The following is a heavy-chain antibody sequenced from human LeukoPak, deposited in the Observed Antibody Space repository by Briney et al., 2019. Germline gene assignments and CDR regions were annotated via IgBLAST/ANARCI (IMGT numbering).Heavy chain of an antibody. J-gene: IGHJ4*02. CDR1: GFTFSSYW. V-gene: IGHV3-74*01. Sequence: GESLSLTCAASGFTFSSYWMHWVRQAPGKGLVWVSRINADGSSTSYADSVKGRFTISRDNAKNTLYLQMNSLRAEDTAVYYCARDRRGQFDYWGQGTLVTVSS. CDR3: ARDRRGQFDY. CDR2: INADGSST. D-gene: IGHD3-10*01.